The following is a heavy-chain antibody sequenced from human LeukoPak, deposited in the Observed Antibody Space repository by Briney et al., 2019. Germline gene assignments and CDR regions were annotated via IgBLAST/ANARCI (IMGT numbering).Heavy chain of an antibody. CDR2: ISTSSSTI. CDR1: GFTFSSYN. D-gene: IGHD4-17*01. CDR3: VRDTEAFDI. J-gene: IGHJ3*02. Sequence: GGSLRLSCAASGFTFSSYNMNWVRQAPGKGLEWVSYISTSSSTIYYADSVKGRFTISRDNAENSLYLQMNSLRAEDTAVYYCVRDTEAFDIWGQGTMVTVSS. V-gene: IGHV3-48*01.